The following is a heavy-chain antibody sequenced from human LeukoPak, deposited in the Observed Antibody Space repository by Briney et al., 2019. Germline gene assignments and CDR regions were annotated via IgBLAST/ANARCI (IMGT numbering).Heavy chain of an antibody. CDR2: ISGGGDST. J-gene: IGHJ4*02. CDR3: AKDRARGGATDFDY. D-gene: IGHD1-26*01. CDR1: GFTVSSNY. V-gene: IGHV3-23*01. Sequence: PGGSLRLSCAASGFTVSSNYMSWVRQAPGKGLEWVSAISGGGDSTYYADSVKGRFTISRDNSKNTLYLQMNSLRAEDTAIYYCAKDRARGGATDFDYWGQGTLVTVSS.